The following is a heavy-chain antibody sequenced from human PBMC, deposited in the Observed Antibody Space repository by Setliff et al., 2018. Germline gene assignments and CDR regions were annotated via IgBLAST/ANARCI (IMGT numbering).Heavy chain of an antibody. CDR2: ISYDGSNK. Sequence: GGSLRLSCAASGLTFSSYGMSWVRQAPGKGLEWVAVISYDGSNKYYADSVKGRFTISRDNSKNTLYLQMNSLRAEDTAVYYCAKDLAYYDILTGLDYWGQGTLVTVSS. CDR3: AKDLAYYDILTGLDY. V-gene: IGHV3-30*18. CDR1: GLTFSSYG. D-gene: IGHD3-9*01. J-gene: IGHJ4*02.